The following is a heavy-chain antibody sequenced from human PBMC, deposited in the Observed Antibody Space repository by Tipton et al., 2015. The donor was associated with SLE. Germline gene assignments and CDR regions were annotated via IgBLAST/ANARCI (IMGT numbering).Heavy chain of an antibody. V-gene: IGHV3-33*01. D-gene: IGHD5-18*01. CDR3: AREQAWMQPTSYYMDV. CDR2: IWYDGIDK. CDR1: GFMFSNYG. J-gene: IGHJ6*03. Sequence: SGFMFSNYGMLWVRQAPGKGLDWVAVIWYDGIDKYYADSVKGRFTISRDNSKNTLYLEMNRLRADDTAVYYCAREQAWMQPTSYYMDVWGKGTTVTVSS.